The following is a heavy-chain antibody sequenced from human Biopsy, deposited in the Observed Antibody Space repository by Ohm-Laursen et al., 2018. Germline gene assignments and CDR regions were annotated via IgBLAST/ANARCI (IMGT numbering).Heavy chain of an antibody. CDR3: ARHLLGGGAYYDY. V-gene: IGHV1-69*13. CDR1: GGTVSSYG. CDR2: IIPIFGIA. J-gene: IGHJ4*02. Sequence: SVKVSCKASGGTVSSYGISWVRQAPGQGLEWVGGIIPIFGIANYAQELQGRVTITADESTGTAYMELSSLRSEDTAVYYCARHLLGGGAYYDYWGQGTLVTVSS. D-gene: IGHD2-15*01.